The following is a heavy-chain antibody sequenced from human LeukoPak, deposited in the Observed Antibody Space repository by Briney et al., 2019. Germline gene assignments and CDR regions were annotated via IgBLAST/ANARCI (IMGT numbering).Heavy chain of an antibody. Sequence: SSVKVSCKASGGTFSSYAISWVRQAPGQGLEWMGRIIPIFGIANYAQKFQGRVTITADKSTSTAYMELSSLRSEDTAVYSCARTLGVGASDYWGQGTLVTVSS. J-gene: IGHJ4*02. D-gene: IGHD1-26*01. CDR1: GGTFSSYA. CDR2: IIPIFGIA. V-gene: IGHV1-69*04. CDR3: ARTLGVGASDY.